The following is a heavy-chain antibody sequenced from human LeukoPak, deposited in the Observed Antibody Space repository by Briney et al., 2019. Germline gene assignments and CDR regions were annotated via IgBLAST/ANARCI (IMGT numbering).Heavy chain of an antibody. Sequence: ASVKVSCKASGYTFTSYYMHWVRQAPGQGLEWMGWINPNSGGTNYAQKFQGRVTMTRDTSISTAYMELSRLRSDDTAVYYCARDYDSSGMNDAFDIWGQGTMVTVSS. V-gene: IGHV1-2*02. CDR2: INPNSGGT. J-gene: IGHJ3*02. CDR3: ARDYDSSGMNDAFDI. CDR1: GYTFTSYY. D-gene: IGHD3-22*01.